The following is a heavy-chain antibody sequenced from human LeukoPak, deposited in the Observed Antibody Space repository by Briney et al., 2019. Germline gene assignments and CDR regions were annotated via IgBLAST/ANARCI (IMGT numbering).Heavy chain of an antibody. V-gene: IGHV3-23*01. D-gene: IGHD5-12*01. CDR3: AKSYNGYESKPDY. CDR2: ISNSGGRT. CDR1: GFTFSSYA. J-gene: IGHJ4*02. Sequence: GGSLRLSCAASGFTFSSYAMSWVRQAPGKGLEWVSSISNSGGRTFYTDSVKGRFTISRDNSKVTLYLQMNSLRAEDTAVYYCAKSYNGYESKPDYWGQGTLVTVSS.